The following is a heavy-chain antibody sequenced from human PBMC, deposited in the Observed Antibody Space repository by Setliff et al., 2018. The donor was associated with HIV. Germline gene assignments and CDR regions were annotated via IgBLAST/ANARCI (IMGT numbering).Heavy chain of an antibody. CDR1: GGSIRSYY. J-gene: IGHJ4*02. CDR3: ARGGVLRYFDWAY. CDR2: IYYSGST. Sequence: SETLSLTCTVSGGSIRSYYWSWIRQPPGKGLEWIGYIYYSGSTNYNPSLKSRVTISVDTSKNQFSLKLSSVTAADTAVYYCARGGVLRYFDWAYWGQGTLVTVSS. D-gene: IGHD3-9*01. V-gene: IGHV4-59*08.